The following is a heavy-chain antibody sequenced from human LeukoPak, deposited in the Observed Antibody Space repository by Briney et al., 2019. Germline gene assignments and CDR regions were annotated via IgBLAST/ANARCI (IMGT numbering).Heavy chain of an antibody. J-gene: IGHJ4*02. V-gene: IGHV3-23*01. CDR1: GFTFSSYA. Sequence: PGGSLRLSCAASGFTFSSYAMSWVRQAPGKGLEWVSAISGSGGSTYYADSVKGRFTISRDNSKNTLYLQMNSLRAEDTAVYYCAKEEYYYDSSGYPRGYYSDYWGQGTLVTVSS. D-gene: IGHD3-22*01. CDR2: ISGSGGST. CDR3: AKEEYYYDSSGYPRGYYSDY.